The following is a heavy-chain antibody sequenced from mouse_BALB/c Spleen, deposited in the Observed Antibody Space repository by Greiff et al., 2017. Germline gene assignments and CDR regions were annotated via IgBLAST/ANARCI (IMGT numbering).Heavy chain of an antibody. CDR1: GFTFSSYT. J-gene: IGHJ4*01. CDR3: ARNYGSSHYYAMDY. V-gene: IGHV5-12-2*01. D-gene: IGHD1-1*01. CDR2: ISNGGGST. Sequence: EVKVEESGGGLVQPGGSLKLSCAASGFTFSSYTMSWVRQTPEKRLEWVAYISNGGGSTYYPDTVKGRFTISRDNAKNTLYLQMSSLKSEDTAMYYCARNYGSSHYYAMDYWGQGTSVTVSS.